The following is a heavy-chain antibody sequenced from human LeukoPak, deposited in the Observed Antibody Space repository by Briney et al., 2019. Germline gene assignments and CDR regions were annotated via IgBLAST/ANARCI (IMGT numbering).Heavy chain of an antibody. CDR2: VSAGYHA. D-gene: IGHD5-18*01. J-gene: IGHJ4*02. CDR3: VREARGYHYTYFDY. CDR1: GFTLGGHD. V-gene: IGHV3-13*01. Sequence: AGGSLRLSCTASGFTLGGHDMHWVRQATGDGLEWVAAVSAGYHAFYAGSVKGRFTVSREDAKNSLYLQMNSLRAGDTAVYYCVREARGYHYTYFDYWGQGSLVTVSS.